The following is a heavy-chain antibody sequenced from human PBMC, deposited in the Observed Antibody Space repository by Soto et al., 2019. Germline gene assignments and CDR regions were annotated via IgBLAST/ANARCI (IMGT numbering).Heavy chain of an antibody. CDR1: GGTFSSYA. J-gene: IGHJ4*02. V-gene: IGHV1-69*06. D-gene: IGHD5-18*01. Sequence: SVKVSCKASGGTFSSYAISWVRRAPGQGLEWMGGIIPIFGTANYAQKFQGRVTITADKSTSTAYMELSSLRSEDTAVYYCARGLLVDTALYYFDYWGQGTLVTVSS. CDR2: IIPIFGTA. CDR3: ARGLLVDTALYYFDY.